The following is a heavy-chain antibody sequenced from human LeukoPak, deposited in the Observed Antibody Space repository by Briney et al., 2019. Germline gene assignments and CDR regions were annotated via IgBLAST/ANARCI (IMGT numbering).Heavy chain of an antibody. V-gene: IGHV3-7*03. CDR1: GFTFSSYW. Sequence: GGFLRLSCAASGFTFSSYWMSWVRQAPGKGLEWVANIKQDGSEKYYVDSVKGRFTISRDNSKNTVFLHMTSLRAEDTAVYYCTKFDYWGQGVLVTVSS. CDR2: IKQDGSEK. J-gene: IGHJ4*02. CDR3: TKFDY.